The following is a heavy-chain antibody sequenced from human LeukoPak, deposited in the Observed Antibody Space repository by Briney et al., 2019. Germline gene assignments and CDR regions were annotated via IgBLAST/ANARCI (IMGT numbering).Heavy chain of an antibody. CDR1: GFTFSSYS. V-gene: IGHV3-21*04. D-gene: IGHD6-19*01. J-gene: IGHJ4*02. CDR2: ISSSSSYI. Sequence: GGSLRLSCAASGFTFSSYSMNWVRQAPGKGLEWVSSISSSSSYIYYADSVKGRFTISRDNAKNSLYLQMNSLRAEDTAVYYCAKADWGSSGWYYFDYWGQGTLVTVSS. CDR3: AKADWGSSGWYYFDY.